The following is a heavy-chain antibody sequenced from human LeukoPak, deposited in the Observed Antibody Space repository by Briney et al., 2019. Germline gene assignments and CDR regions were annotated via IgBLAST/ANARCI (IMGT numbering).Heavy chain of an antibody. CDR2: MNPSSGNT. J-gene: IGHJ6*03. V-gene: IGHV1-8*03. Sequence: ASVKVSCKASGYTFTSYDINWVRQATGQGLEWMGWMNPSSGNTGYAQKFQGRVTITRNTSISTAYMELSSLRSEDTAVYYCARGYCSGGSCYDYYYYYYMDVWGKGTTVTVSS. CDR1: GYTFTSYD. D-gene: IGHD2-15*01. CDR3: ARGYCSGGSCYDYYYYYYMDV.